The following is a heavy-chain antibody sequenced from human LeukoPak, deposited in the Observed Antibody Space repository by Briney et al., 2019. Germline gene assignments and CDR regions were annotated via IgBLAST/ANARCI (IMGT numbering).Heavy chain of an antibody. CDR3: ARDFGTTGWHTFDY. D-gene: IGHD6-19*01. CDR2: TYYRSKWYN. CDR1: GDGVSSKNGA. J-gene: IGHJ4*02. Sequence: SQTLSLTCVVSGDGVSSKNGAWDWIRQSPSRGLEWLGRTYYRSKWYNDYAESMEGRMTISQDTSKNQYSLHLNSVTPDGTAVYYCARDFGTTGWHTFDYWGQGTLVTVSS. V-gene: IGHV6-1*01.